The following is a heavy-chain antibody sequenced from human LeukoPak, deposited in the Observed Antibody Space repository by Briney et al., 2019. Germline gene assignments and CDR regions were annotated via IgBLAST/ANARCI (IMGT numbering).Heavy chain of an antibody. CDR2: IYYSGST. V-gene: IGHV4-59*01. CDR1: GGSTSSYY. Sequence: SETLSLTCTVSGGSTSSYYWSWIRQPPGKGLEWIGYIYYSGSTNYNPSLKSRVTISVDTSKNQFSLKLSSVTAADTAVYYCASSSSWMPGAFDIWGQGTMVTVSS. D-gene: IGHD6-13*01. CDR3: ASSSSWMPGAFDI. J-gene: IGHJ3*02.